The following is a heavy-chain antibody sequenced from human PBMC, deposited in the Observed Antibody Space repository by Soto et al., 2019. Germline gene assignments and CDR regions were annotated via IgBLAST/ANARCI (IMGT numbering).Heavy chain of an antibody. Sequence: AETLSLTCTVSGVSVSSGSYYWSWIRQPPGKGLVWIGYIYYSGSTNYNTSLKSRVTISVDTSKNQFSLKLSSVTAADTAVYYCAREAAARQIDYWGQGTLVTVSS. J-gene: IGHJ4*02. D-gene: IGHD6-13*01. CDR2: IYYSGST. CDR3: AREAAARQIDY. CDR1: GVSVSSGSYY. V-gene: IGHV4-61*01.